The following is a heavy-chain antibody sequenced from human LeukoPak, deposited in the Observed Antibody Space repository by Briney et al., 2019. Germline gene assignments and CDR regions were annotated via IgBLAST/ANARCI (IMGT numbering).Heavy chain of an antibody. CDR3: ARDYYDTSGYFDY. CDR2: ISSGSSYI. J-gene: IGHJ4*02. D-gene: IGHD3-22*01. Sequence: GGSLRLSCAASVFTFSSYSMNWVRQAPGKGLEWVSSISSGSSYIYYVDSVKGRFTISRDNAKNSLYLQMNRLRAEDTAVYYCARDYYDTSGYFDYWGQGTLVTVSS. V-gene: IGHV3-21*01. CDR1: VFTFSSYS.